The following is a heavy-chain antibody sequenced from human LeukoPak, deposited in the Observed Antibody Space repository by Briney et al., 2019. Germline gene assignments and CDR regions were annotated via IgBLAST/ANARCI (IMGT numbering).Heavy chain of an antibody. CDR1: GGSISSYY. V-gene: IGHV4-4*07. J-gene: IGHJ4*02. D-gene: IGHD3-10*01. Sequence: KPSEILSLTCTVSGGSISSYYWSWIRQPAGKGLEWIGRIYTSGSTNYNPSLKSRVTMSVDTSKNQFSLKLSSVTAADTAVYYCARAGGIWFGELFAGYYFDYWGQGTLVTVSS. CDR2: IYTSGST. CDR3: ARAGGIWFGELFAGYYFDY.